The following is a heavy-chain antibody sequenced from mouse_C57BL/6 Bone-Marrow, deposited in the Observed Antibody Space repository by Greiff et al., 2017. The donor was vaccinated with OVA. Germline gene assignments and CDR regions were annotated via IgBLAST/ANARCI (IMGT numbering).Heavy chain of an antibody. CDR2: ISYDGSN. D-gene: IGHD2-2*01. J-gene: IGHJ2*01. CDR3: AREGRVTTWFDY. V-gene: IGHV3-6*01. CDR1: GYSITSGYY. Sequence: EVKLMESGPGLVKPSQSLSLTCSVTGYSITSGYYWNWIRQFPGNKLEWMGYISYDGSNNYNPSLKNRISITRDTSKNQFFLKLNSVTTEDTATYYCAREGRVTTWFDYWGQGTTLTVSS.